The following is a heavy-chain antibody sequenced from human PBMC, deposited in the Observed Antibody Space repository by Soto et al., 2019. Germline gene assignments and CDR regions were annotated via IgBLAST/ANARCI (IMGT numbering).Heavy chain of an antibody. CDR3: ASSVKRYYDFWSGYGDYYYGMDV. Sequence: QVQLVQSGAEVKKPGSSVKVSCKASGGTFSSYAISWVRQAPGQGLEWMGGIIPIFGTANYAQKFQGRVTITADESTSTADMELSSLRAEDTAVYYCASSVKRYYDFWSGYGDYYYGMDVWGQGTTVTVSS. J-gene: IGHJ6*02. CDR2: IIPIFGTA. V-gene: IGHV1-69*01. D-gene: IGHD3-3*01. CDR1: GGTFSSYA.